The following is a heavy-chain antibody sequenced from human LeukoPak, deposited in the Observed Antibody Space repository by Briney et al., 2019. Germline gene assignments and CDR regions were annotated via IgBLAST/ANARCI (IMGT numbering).Heavy chain of an antibody. Sequence: GASVRVSCKASGYTFTGYYMHWVRQAPGQGLEWMGCINTNSGGTNYAQKFQGRVTMTRDTSISTAYMELSRLRSDDTAVYYCARLGYDISTGHNWFDPWGQGTLVTVSS. CDR2: INTNSGGT. J-gene: IGHJ5*02. V-gene: IGHV1-2*02. D-gene: IGHD3-9*01. CDR3: ARLGYDISTGHNWFDP. CDR1: GYTFTGYY.